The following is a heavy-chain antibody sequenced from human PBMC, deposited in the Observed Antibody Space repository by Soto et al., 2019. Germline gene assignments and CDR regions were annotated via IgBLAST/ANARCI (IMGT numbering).Heavy chain of an antibody. D-gene: IGHD2-15*01. Sequence: DVQLLESGGGLVQPEGSLRLSCAASGFTFSSYAMGWFRQGPGKGLEWVAVVSIGGSTHYADSVRGRFTISRDNSKNTLALQMNSLTAEDTAVYFCAKRRGAGGHLDYWGQGALVTVSS. CDR1: GFTFSSYA. V-gene: IGHV3-23*01. J-gene: IGHJ4*02. CDR2: VSIGGST. CDR3: AKRRGAGGHLDY.